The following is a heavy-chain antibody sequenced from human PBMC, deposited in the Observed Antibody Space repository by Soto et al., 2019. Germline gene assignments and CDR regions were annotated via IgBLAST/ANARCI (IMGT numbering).Heavy chain of an antibody. V-gene: IGHV3-48*01. CDR2: ITSSGSNI. CDR1: GFTFGYYS. J-gene: IGHJ4*02. CDR3: AKESYDILTGLLGGFDY. Sequence: HPGGSLRLSCAASGFTFGYYSMNWVRQAPGKGLEWLAYITSSGSNIYCADSVQGRFTISRDNAENSLYLQMNNLRAEDTAMYYCAKESYDILTGLLGGFDYWGQGTLVTVSS. D-gene: IGHD3-9*01.